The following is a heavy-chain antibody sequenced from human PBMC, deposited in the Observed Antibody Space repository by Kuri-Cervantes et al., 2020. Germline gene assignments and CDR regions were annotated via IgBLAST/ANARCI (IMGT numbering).Heavy chain of an antibody. V-gene: IGHV1-46*01. Sequence: ASVKVSCKASGYPFTSYYMHWVRQAPGQGLEWMAMINPTGGSTTYALNFQGKVTMTRDTSTSTVYMALSSLRSDDTAVYYCARDVGGGVVASPHWYFDLWGRGTLVTVSS. D-gene: IGHD2-8*02. CDR1: GYPFTSYY. J-gene: IGHJ2*01. CDR3: ARDVGGGVVASPHWYFDL. CDR2: INPTGGST.